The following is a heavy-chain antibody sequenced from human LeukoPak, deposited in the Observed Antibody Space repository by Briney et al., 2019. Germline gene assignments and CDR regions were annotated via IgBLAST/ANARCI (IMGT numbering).Heavy chain of an antibody. D-gene: IGHD6-13*01. CDR2: IWYDGSNK. CDR1: GFTFKSYG. V-gene: IGHV3-33*08. J-gene: IGHJ4*02. Sequence: GGSLRLSCAASGFTFKSYGMHWVRQAPGKGLEWVAVIWYDGSNKYYADSVKGRFTISRDNSKNTLYLQMNSLRAEDTAVYYCARGLGIAAAGVDYWGQGTLVTVSS. CDR3: ARGLGIAAAGVDY.